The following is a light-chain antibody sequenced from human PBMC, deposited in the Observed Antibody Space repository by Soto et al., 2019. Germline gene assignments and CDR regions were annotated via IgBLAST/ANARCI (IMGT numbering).Light chain of an antibody. CDR2: GAS. Sequence: EIVITQSPATLSVSPGERVTLSCRASESVSTNLAWYQQKAGQAPRLLIYGASTRATGIPARFSGSGSGTEFTLTISSLQSEDFAVYYCQQYSIWRTFGQGTKVDIK. J-gene: IGKJ1*01. CDR3: QQYSIWRT. CDR1: ESVSTN. V-gene: IGKV3-15*01.